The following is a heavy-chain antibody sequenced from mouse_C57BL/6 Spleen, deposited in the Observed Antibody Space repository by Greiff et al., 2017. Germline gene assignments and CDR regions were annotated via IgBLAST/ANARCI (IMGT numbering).Heavy chain of an antibody. Sequence: VQLQQSGPELVKPGASVKISCKASGYAFRSSWMNWVKQRPGKGLEWIGRIYPGDGDNNYNGKFKGKATLTADKSSSTAYMQLSSLSSEDAAVYFCARSFDNYADYWGQGTTLTVSS. CDR1: GYAFRSSW. D-gene: IGHD1-3*01. CDR3: ARSFDNYADY. V-gene: IGHV1-82*01. J-gene: IGHJ2*01. CDR2: IYPGDGDN.